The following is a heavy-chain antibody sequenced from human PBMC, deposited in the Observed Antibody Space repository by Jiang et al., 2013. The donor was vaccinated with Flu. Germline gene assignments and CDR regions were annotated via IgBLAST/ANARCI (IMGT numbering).Heavy chain of an antibody. CDR1: GYTFTSYA. V-gene: IGHV1-3*01. J-gene: IGHJ4*02. Sequence: CKASGYTFTSYAMHWVRQAPGQRLEWMGWINAGNGNTKYSQKFQGRVTITRDTSAGTAYMELSSLRSEDTAVYYCARGATAPSGFDYWGQGTLVTVSS. CDR2: INAGNGNT. D-gene: IGHD5-24*01. CDR3: ARGATAPSGFDY.